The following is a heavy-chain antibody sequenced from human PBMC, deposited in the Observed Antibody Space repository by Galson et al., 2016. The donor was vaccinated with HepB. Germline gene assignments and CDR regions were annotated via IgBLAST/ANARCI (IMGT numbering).Heavy chain of an antibody. J-gene: IGHJ4*02. V-gene: IGHV1-46*01. D-gene: IGHD2-2*01. CDR3: ARDIVVVPAAAVTPAFDY. Sequence: SVKVSCKASGYTFTNYYMHWVRQAPGEGLEWMGIFNPSGGYTSYAQRFQGRVIITADTSTSTVYMELSSLRSEDTAVYFCARDIVVVPAAAVTPAFDYWGQGTLVTVSS. CDR1: GYTFTNYY. CDR2: FNPSGGYT.